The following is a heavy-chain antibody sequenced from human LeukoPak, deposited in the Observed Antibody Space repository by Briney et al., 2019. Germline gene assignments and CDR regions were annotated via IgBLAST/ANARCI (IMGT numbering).Heavy chain of an antibody. CDR3: AKDFAIAAAGYDAFDI. CDR2: ISWNSGSI. Sequence: PGGSLRLSCAASGFTFDDYAMHWVRQAPGKGLEWVSGISWNSGSIGYVDSVKGRFTISRDNAKNSLYLQMNSLRAEDMALYYCAKDFAIAAAGYDAFDIWGQGTMVTVSS. V-gene: IGHV3-9*03. D-gene: IGHD6-13*01. J-gene: IGHJ3*02. CDR1: GFTFDDYA.